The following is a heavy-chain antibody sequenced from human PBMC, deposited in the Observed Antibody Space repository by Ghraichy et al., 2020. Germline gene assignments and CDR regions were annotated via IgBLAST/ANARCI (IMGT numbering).Heavy chain of an antibody. D-gene: IGHD3-9*01. V-gene: IGHV4-39*01. CDR1: GGSISSSAYY. J-gene: IGHJ5*02. Sequence: GSLRLSCTVSGGSISSSAYYWGWIRQPPGKGLEWIGSIHYSGSTSYNPSLESRVTTSVDTSKNQFSLKLTSVTAADTAVYYCARQQGYYDILSPFDPWGQGTLVTVSS. CDR2: IHYSGST. CDR3: ARQQGYYDILSPFDP.